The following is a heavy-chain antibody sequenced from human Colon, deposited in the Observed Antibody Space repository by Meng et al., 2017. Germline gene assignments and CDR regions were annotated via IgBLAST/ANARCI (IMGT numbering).Heavy chain of an antibody. V-gene: IGHV4-34*01. Sequence: QVPLQQWGAGLLKPSETLSLTCAVYGGSFSGYYWSWIRQPPGKGLEWIGEINHSGSTNYNPSLKSRVTISVDTSKNQFSLKLSPVTAADTAVYYCARGRYSGYLPWGQGTLVTVSS. CDR1: GGSFSGYY. CDR3: ARGRYSGYLP. D-gene: IGHD5-12*01. J-gene: IGHJ5*02. CDR2: INHSGST.